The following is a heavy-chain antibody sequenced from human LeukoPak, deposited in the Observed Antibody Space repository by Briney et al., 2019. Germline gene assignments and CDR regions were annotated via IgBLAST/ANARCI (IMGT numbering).Heavy chain of an antibody. D-gene: IGHD3-22*01. CDR2: INPNSGGT. CDR3: ARVGDYYDSSGDFDY. V-gene: IGHV1-2*02. CDR1: GYTFTGYY. Sequence: ASVKVSCKASGYTFTGYYMHWVRQAPGQGLEWMGWINPNSGGTNYAQKFQGRVTITRDTSISTAYMELSRLRSDDTAVYYCARVGDYYDSSGDFDYWGQGTLVTVSS. J-gene: IGHJ4*02.